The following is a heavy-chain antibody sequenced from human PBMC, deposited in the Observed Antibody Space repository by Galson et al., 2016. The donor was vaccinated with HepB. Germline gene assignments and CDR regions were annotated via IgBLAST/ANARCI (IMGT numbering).Heavy chain of an antibody. CDR2: IYPADADT. CDR1: GYMFSNYW. CDR3: ARRKITFGLDS. Sequence: QSGAEVKKPGESLKISCKGFGYMFSNYWIGWVRQMPGKGLEWMGSIYPADADTRYSPSFQGQVTILVDKSINTAYLQWSSLRASDTAIYYCARRKITFGLDSWGQGTLVTVSP. V-gene: IGHV5-51*01. D-gene: IGHD3-16*01. J-gene: IGHJ4*02.